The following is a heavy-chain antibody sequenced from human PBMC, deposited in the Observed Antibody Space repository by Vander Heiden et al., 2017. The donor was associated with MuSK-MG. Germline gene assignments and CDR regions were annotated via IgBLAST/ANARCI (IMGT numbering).Heavy chain of an antibody. V-gene: IGHV3-21*01. CDR1: GFTFSSYS. CDR2: ISSSSSYI. CDR3: ATAKTAYYFDY. Sequence: EVQLVESGGGLVKPGGSLRLSCAASGFTFSSYSMNWVRQAPGKGLEWVSSISSSSSYIYYADSAKGRFTISRDNAKNSLYLQMNSLRAEDTAVYYCATAKTAYYFDYWGQGTLVTSPQ. J-gene: IGHJ4*02.